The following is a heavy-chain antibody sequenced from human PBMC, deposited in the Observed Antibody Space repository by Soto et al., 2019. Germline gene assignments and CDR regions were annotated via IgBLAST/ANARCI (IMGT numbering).Heavy chain of an antibody. CDR1: GGSVSGGNYY. CDR3: ARDTKEYYYDRYGYYMEYYYYGMDV. D-gene: IGHD3-22*01. CDR2: IYYSGRT. V-gene: IGHV4-61*01. Sequence: QVQLQESGPGLVKPSETLSLTCTVSGGSVSGGNYYWSWIRQPPGKGLEWMGYIYYSGRTNYNPSLMGSVTLSVDTHKNQFSLNLSSVTAADTAVYYCARDTKEYYYDRYGYYMEYYYYGMDVWGQGTTVTVSS. J-gene: IGHJ6*02.